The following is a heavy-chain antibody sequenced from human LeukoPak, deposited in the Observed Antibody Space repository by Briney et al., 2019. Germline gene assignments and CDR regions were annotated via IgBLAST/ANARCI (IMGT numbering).Heavy chain of an antibody. Sequence: GGSLRLSCAASGFTFSSYSMNWVRQAPGKGLEWVSSISSTSSYIYYADSVKGRFTISRDNAKDPLFLQLNSLRAEDAAMYYCARVEAVAGNWGGLDPWGQGTLVTVSS. D-gene: IGHD6-19*01. CDR1: GFTFSSYS. V-gene: IGHV3-21*01. CDR2: ISSTSSYI. J-gene: IGHJ5*02. CDR3: ARVEAVAGNWGGLDP.